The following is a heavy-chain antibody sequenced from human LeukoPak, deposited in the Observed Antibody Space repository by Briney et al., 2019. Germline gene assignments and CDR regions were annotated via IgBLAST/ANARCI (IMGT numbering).Heavy chain of an antibody. D-gene: IGHD5-18*01. CDR1: GGSISSNNW. J-gene: IGHJ4*02. CDR2: IYHSGST. Sequence: SGTLSLTCAVSGGSISSNNWWSCVRQPPGKGLEWIGEIYHSGSTNYNPSPKSRVTISVDKSKNQFSLKLSSVTAADTAVYYCARGYSYGYPLDYWGQGILVTVSS. V-gene: IGHV4-4*02. CDR3: ARGYSYGYPLDY.